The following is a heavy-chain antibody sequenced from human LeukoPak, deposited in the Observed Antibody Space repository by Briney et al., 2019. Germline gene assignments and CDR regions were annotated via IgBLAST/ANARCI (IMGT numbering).Heavy chain of an antibody. D-gene: IGHD3-10*01. CDR1: GFTFSSYA. Sequence: GGSLRLSCAASGFTFSSYAMSWVRQAPGKGLERVSAISGSGGSTYYADSVKGRFTISRDNSKNTLYLQMNSLRAEDTAVYYCAKVFDFRGSRRNVYYCGQGTLVSVSS. V-gene: IGHV3-23*01. CDR3: AKVFDFRGSRRNVYY. J-gene: IGHJ4*02. CDR2: ISGSGGST.